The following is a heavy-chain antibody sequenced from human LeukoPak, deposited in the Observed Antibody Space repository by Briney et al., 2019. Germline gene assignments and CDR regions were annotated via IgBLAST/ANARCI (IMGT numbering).Heavy chain of an antibody. CDR3: ARVDSSGSPGAFDI. D-gene: IGHD3-22*01. CDR2: IWYDGSNK. J-gene: IGHJ3*02. CDR1: GFTFSSCG. Sequence: GGSLRLSCAASGFTFSSCGMHWVRQAPGKGLEWVAVIWYDGSNKYYADSVKGRFTISRDNSKNTLYLQMNSLRAEDTAVYYCARVDSSGSPGAFDIWGQGTMVTVSS. V-gene: IGHV3-33*01.